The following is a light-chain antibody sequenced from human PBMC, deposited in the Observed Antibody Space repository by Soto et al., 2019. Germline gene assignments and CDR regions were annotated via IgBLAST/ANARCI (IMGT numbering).Light chain of an antibody. CDR2: EGT. CDR1: SSGVGTHNL. J-gene: IGLJ3*02. Sequence: QSVLTQPASVSGSPGQSITISCTGTSSGVGTHNLVSWYQQHPGKAPKLMIYEGTKRPSGVSNRFSGSKSGNTASLTISGLQADDEADYYCCSYAGISTWVFGGGTKLTVL. CDR3: CSYAGISTWV. V-gene: IGLV2-23*01.